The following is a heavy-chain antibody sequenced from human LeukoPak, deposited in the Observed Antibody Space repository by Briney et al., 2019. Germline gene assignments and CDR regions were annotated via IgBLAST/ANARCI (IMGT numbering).Heavy chain of an antibody. CDR2: ISGDTENT. CDR1: GYRFTSEA. V-gene: IGHV1-3*01. Sequence: GASVKVSCRASGYRFTSEAIHWVRQAPGQSLEWMGWISGDTENTKYSEKFQDRVTITRDTSASTVYMELSGLKFEDTAVYYCAKDNYHESGGYYYYFDYWGQGTLVTVSS. J-gene: IGHJ4*02. D-gene: IGHD3-22*01. CDR3: AKDNYHESGGYYYYFDY.